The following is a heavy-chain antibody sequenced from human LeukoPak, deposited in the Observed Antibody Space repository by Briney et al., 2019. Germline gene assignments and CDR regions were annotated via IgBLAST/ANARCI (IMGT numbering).Heavy chain of an antibody. Sequence: GGSLRLSCAASGFSFSSYSIHWVRQAPGKGLEWVAVISSDGNSKNFALSVKGRFAISRDNAKTSLYLQMNSLRADDTAVYYCARGASLEWLSPPVEYYYMDVWGKGTTVTVSS. V-gene: IGHV3-30*09. CDR3: ARGASLEWLSPPVEYYYMDV. CDR2: ISSDGNSK. J-gene: IGHJ6*03. D-gene: IGHD3-3*02. CDR1: GFSFSSYS.